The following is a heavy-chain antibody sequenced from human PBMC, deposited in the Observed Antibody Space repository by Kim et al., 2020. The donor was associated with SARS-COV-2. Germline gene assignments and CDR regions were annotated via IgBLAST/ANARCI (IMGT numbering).Heavy chain of an antibody. V-gene: IGHV1-8*01. D-gene: IGHD5-18*01. CDR3: ARGDSETTAMVRL. Sequence: YAQKFQGRVTMTRNTSISTAYMELSSLRSEDTAVYYCARGDSETTAMVRLWGQGTLVTVSS. J-gene: IGHJ4*02.